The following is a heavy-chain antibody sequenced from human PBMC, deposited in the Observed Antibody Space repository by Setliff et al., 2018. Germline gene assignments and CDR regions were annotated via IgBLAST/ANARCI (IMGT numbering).Heavy chain of an antibody. V-gene: IGHV4-4*07. CDR1: GVSISSYY. CDR2: IYIGGSA. D-gene: IGHD6-19*01. CDR3: AREQWLDPPGYYYMDV. Sequence: PSETLSLTCTVSGVSISSYYWSWIRQPAGKGLEWIGHIYIGGSANYNPSLKSRVTMSIDTSKNQFSLKLNSVTAADMAVYYRAREQWLDPPGYYYMDVWAKGTTVTVSS. J-gene: IGHJ6*03.